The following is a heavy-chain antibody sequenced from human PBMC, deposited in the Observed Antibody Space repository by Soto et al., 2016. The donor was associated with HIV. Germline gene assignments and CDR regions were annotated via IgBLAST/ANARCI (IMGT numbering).Heavy chain of an antibody. CDR1: NGSFSGYY. J-gene: IGHJ4*01. CDR2: INDNGKI. CDR3: ARGGNYIGGFDF. D-gene: IGHD1-7*01. Sequence: QVRLQQWGAGLLKPWQTLYLTCAVYNGSFSGYYWSWIRQPPGKGLEWIAEINDNGKINYNSSLKSRVTTTINRSRNQFSLKLNSVTAADTAVYYCARGGNYIGGFDFWGPEPDSSSPQ. V-gene: IGHV4-34*01.